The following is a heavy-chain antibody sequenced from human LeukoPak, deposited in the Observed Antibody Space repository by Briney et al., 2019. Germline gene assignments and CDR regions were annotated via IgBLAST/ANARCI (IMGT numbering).Heavy chain of an antibody. CDR2: INHSGST. J-gene: IGHJ4*02. D-gene: IGHD3-22*01. CDR1: GGSFSGYY. V-gene: IGHV4-34*01. Sequence: SETLSLTCAVYGGSFSGYYWSWIRQPPGKGLEWIGEINHSGSTNYNPSLKSRVTILVDTSKNQFSLKLSSVTAADTAVYYCARVQSSGLYYWGQGTLVTVSS. CDR3: ARVQSSGLYY.